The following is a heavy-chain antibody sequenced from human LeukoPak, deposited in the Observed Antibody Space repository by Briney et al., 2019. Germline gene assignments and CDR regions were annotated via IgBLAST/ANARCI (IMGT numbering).Heavy chain of an antibody. J-gene: IGHJ4*02. V-gene: IGHV4-39*01. Sequence: SETLSLTCTVSGGSISSSSYYWGWIRQPPGKGLEWIGSIYYSGSTYYNPSLKSRVTISVDTSKNQFSLKLSSVTAADTAVYYCARSVMNYYDSSGYWYYFDYWGQGTLVTVSS. CDR2: IYYSGST. CDR3: ARSVMNYYDSSGYWYYFDY. CDR1: GGSISSSSYY. D-gene: IGHD3-22*01.